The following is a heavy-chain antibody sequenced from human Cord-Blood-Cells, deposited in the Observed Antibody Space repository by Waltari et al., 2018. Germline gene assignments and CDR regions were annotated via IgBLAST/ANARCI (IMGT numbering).Heavy chain of an antibody. D-gene: IGHD6-6*01. V-gene: IGHV4-34*01. Sequence: QVQLQQWGAGLLKPSETLSLTCAVYGGPFSGSYWSWIRHPPGKGLEWIGEINHSGSTNYNPSLKSRVTISVDTSKNQFSLKLSSVTAADTAVYYCARGPREHVPRLRNYYFDYWGQGTLVTVSS. CDR2: INHSGST. CDR3: ARGPREHVPRLRNYYFDY. J-gene: IGHJ4*02. CDR1: GGPFSGSY.